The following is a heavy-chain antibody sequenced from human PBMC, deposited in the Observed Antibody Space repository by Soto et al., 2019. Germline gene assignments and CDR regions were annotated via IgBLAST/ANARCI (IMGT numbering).Heavy chain of an antibody. CDR3: AGETESSGANY. Sequence: PGGSLRLSXAASGFTFSSYEMNWVRQAPGKGLEWVSYISSSGSTIYYADSVKGRFTISRDNAKNSLYLQMNSLRAEDTAVYYCAGETESSGANYWGQGTLVTVSS. V-gene: IGHV3-48*03. CDR2: ISSSGSTI. D-gene: IGHD6-19*01. J-gene: IGHJ4*02. CDR1: GFTFSSYE.